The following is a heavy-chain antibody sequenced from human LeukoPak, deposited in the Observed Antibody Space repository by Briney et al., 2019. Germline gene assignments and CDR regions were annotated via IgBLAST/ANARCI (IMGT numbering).Heavy chain of an antibody. CDR3: AKDRGVADDNFDY. Sequence: GGSLRLSCAASGFTFDDYAMHWVRQAPGKGLEWVSGISWNSGNIGYADSVKGRFTISRDNAKNSLYLQMNSLRAEDTALYYCAKDRGVADDNFDYWGQGTLVTVSS. D-gene: IGHD2-15*01. J-gene: IGHJ4*02. CDR2: ISWNSGNI. CDR1: GFTFDDYA. V-gene: IGHV3-9*01.